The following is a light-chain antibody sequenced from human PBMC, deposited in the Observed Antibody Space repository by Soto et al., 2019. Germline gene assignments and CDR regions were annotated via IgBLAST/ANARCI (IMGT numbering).Light chain of an antibody. J-gene: IGKJ1*01. CDR2: GAS. Sequence: DIVLSPSPSTLSVSHGERATLSCRASQSVRSNLVWYQQKPGQAPRLLIDGASNRATGIPARFSGSGSGTDFTLTISRLEPEDSAVYYCEQYGSSPRTFGQGTKVEIK. V-gene: IGKV3-20*01. CDR1: QSVRSN. CDR3: EQYGSSPRT.